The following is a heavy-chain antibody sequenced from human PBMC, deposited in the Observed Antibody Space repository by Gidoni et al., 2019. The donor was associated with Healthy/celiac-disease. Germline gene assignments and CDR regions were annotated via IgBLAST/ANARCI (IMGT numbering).Heavy chain of an antibody. CDR1: GYRFTSYW. CDR3: AREGGGYNHFDY. V-gene: IGHV5-51*01. CDR2: IYPGDADT. J-gene: IGHJ4*02. D-gene: IGHD1-26*01. Sequence: EVQLVQSGAEAKHPGESLKASCQGSGYRFTSYWTGWVRQMPGKGLEWMGIIYPGDADTRDSPSFQGQVTISADKSISTAYLQWSSLKASDTAMYYCAREGGGYNHFDYWGQGTLVTVSS.